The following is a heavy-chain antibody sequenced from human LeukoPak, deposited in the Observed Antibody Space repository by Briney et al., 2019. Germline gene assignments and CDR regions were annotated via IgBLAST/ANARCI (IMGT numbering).Heavy chain of an antibody. V-gene: IGHV4-59*01. CDR3: ARDSGGYSGLIDY. J-gene: IGHJ4*02. CDR2: IYYSGST. CDR1: GGSISSYY. Sequence: PSETLSLTCTVSGGSISSYYWSWIRQPPGKGLEWIGYIYYSGSTNYNPSLKSRVTISVDTSKNQFSLKLSSVTAADTAVYYCARDSGGYSGLIDYWGQGALVTGSS. D-gene: IGHD5-12*01.